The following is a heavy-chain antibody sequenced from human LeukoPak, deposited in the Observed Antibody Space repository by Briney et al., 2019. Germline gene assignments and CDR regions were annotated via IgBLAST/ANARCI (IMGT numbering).Heavy chain of an antibody. CDR2: IRYDGSKS. D-gene: IGHD1-26*01. CDR1: GFTFNGYG. J-gene: IGHJ3*02. V-gene: IGHV3-30*02. CDR3: AKDGGSGSYFALDI. Sequence: PGGSLRLSCAASGFTFNGYGMHWVRQAPGKGLEWVAFIRYDGSKSYFADSVKGRFALSRDNSKNTLYLQMSSLRPEDTAVYFCAKDGGSGSYFALDIWGQGTMVTVSS.